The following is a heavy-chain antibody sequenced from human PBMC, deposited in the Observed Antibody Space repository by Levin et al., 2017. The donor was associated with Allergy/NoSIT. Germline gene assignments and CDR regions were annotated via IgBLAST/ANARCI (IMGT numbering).Heavy chain of an antibody. Sequence: HSQTLSLTCIVSGGSIHTYYWSWARQPPGKGLEWIASIFHSGSSNYSPSLKSRVTISVDSSKNQFSLRLSSVTAADTAVYYCARLGYGDYLVGYMDVWGKGTTVTVSS. CDR2: IFHSGSS. J-gene: IGHJ6*03. CDR1: GGSIHTYY. V-gene: IGHV4-59*01. CDR3: ARLGYGDYLVGYMDV. D-gene: IGHD4-17*01.